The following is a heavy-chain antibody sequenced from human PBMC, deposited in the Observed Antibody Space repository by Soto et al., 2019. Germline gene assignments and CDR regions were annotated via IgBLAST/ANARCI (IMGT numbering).Heavy chain of an antibody. CDR1: GFTFSSYG. CDR3: AKGGAYCGGDCYSNWYFDL. D-gene: IGHD2-21*02. J-gene: IGHJ2*01. CDR2: ISYDGSNK. Sequence: QVQLVESGGGVVQPGRSLRLSCAASGFTFSSYGMHWVRQAPGKGLEWVAVISYDGSNKYYADYVKGRFTISRDNSKDTLYLQMNSLRAEDTAVYYCAKGGAYCGGDCYSNWYFDLWGRGTLVTVSS. V-gene: IGHV3-30*18.